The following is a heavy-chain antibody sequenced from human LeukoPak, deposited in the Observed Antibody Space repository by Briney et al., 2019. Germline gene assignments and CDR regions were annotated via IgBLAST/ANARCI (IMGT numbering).Heavy chain of an antibody. CDR3: ARANGGDCSGGSCYSTPFDY. J-gene: IGHJ4*02. CDR1: GGSISSSSYY. V-gene: IGHV4-39*07. CDR2: IYYSGST. Sequence: SETLSLTCTVSGGSISSSSYYWGWIRQPPGKGLEWIGSIYYSGSTYYNPSLKSRVTISVDTSKNQFSLKLSSVTAADTAVYYCARANGGDCSGGSCYSTPFDYWGQGTLVTVSS. D-gene: IGHD2-15*01.